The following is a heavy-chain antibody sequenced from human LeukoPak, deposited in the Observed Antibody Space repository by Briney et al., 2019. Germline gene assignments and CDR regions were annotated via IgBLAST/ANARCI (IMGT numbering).Heavy chain of an antibody. CDR3: AKDSNLWFGELWAFDI. CDR1: GFTFSSYG. J-gene: IGHJ3*02. Sequence: GGSLRLSCAASGFTFSSYGMHWVRQAPGKGLEWVSAISGSGGSTYYADSVKGRFTISRDNSKNTLYLQMNSLRAEDTAVYYCAKDSNLWFGELWAFDIWGQGTMVTVSS. D-gene: IGHD3-10*01. V-gene: IGHV3-23*01. CDR2: ISGSGGST.